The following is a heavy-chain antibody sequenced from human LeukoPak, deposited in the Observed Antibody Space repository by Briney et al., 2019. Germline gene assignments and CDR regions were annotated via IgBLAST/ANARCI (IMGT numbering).Heavy chain of an antibody. V-gene: IGHV1-8*01. CDR1: GYTFTSYD. CDR2: MNPNSGNT. CDR3: ARGSSDLWFGELLYHY. Sequence: ASMKVSCKASGYTFTSYDINWVRQATGQGLEWMGWMNPNSGNTGYAQKFQGRVTMTRNTSISTAYMELSSLRSEDTAVYYCARGSSDLWFGELLYHYWGQGTLVTVSS. D-gene: IGHD3-10*01. J-gene: IGHJ4*02.